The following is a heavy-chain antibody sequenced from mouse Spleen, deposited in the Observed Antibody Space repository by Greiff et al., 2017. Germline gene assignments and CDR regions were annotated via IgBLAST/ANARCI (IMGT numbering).Heavy chain of an antibody. D-gene: IGHD3-2*01. CDR2: ISSGGSYT. J-gene: IGHJ4*01. V-gene: IGHV5-6*01. CDR3: ARQDSSGYLHYYAMDY. Sequence: EVKLMESGGDLVKPGGSLKLSCAASGFTFSSYGMSWVRQTPDKRLEWVATISSGGSYTYYPDSVKGRFTISRDNAKNTLYLQMSSLKSEDTAMYYCARQDSSGYLHYYAMDYWGQGTSVTVSS. CDR1: GFTFSSYG.